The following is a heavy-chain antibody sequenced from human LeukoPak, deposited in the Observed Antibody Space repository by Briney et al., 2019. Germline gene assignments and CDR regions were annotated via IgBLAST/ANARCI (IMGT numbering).Heavy chain of an antibody. CDR2: IYYSGST. D-gene: IGHD6-13*01. J-gene: IGHJ4*02. Sequence: SETLSLTCTVSGGSISSGDHYWSWIRQPPGKGLEWIGYIYYSGSTYYNPSLKSRVTISMDTSTQFSLKLNSVTDTDTAVYYCARYTSSWHYFDFWGQGTLVTVSS. CDR1: GGSISSGDHY. V-gene: IGHV4-30-4*01. CDR3: ARYTSSWHYFDF.